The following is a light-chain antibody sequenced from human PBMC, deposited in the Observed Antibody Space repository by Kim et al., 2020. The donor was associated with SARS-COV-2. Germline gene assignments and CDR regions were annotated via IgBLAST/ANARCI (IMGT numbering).Light chain of an antibody. Sequence: DIQLTQSPSSLSASVGDRVTITCRASQGIRNDVGWYQQKPGKAPKVLIFGASNLQGGVPSRFSGSGSGTEFTLTISSLQPEDFATYYCQQFNTYPLSFGGGTKVDIK. V-gene: IGKV1-17*01. J-gene: IGKJ4*01. CDR2: GAS. CDR1: QGIRND. CDR3: QQFNTYPLS.